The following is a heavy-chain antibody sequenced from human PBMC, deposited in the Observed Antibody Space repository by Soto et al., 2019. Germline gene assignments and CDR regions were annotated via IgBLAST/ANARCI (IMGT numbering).Heavy chain of an antibody. CDR2: IIPIFGTA. D-gene: IGHD2-2*01. V-gene: IGHV1-69*13. CDR1: GGTFSSYA. J-gene: IGHJ6*02. CDR3: ASVHKRYCSSTSCTRRDFYYYYGMDV. Sequence: GASVKVSCKASGGTFSSYAISWVRQAPGQGLEWMGGIIPIFGTANYAQKFQGRVTITADESTSTAYMELSSLRSEDTAVYYCASVHKRYCSSTSCTRRDFYYYYGMDVWGQGTTVTV.